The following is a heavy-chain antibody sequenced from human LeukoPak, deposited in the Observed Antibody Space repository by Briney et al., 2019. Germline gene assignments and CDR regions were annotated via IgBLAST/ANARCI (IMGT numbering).Heavy chain of an antibody. V-gene: IGHV3-21*04. CDR3: AKLIVGATGDDFDY. J-gene: IGHJ4*02. CDR1: GFTFSSYS. CDR2: ISSSSSYI. Sequence: GSLRLSCAASGFTFSSYSMNWVRQAPGKGLEWVSSISSSSSYIYYADSVKGRFTISRDNAKNSLYLQMNSLRAEDTALYYCAKLIVGATGDDFDYWGQGTLVTVSS. D-gene: IGHD1-26*01.